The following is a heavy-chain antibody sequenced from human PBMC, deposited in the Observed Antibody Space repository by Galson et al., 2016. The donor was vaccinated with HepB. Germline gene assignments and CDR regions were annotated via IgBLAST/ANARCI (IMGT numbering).Heavy chain of an antibody. Sequence: SLRLSCAASGFTFSTHAMSWVRQAPGKGLEWVSVITGSGGYTNSADSVKGRFTISRDNSKNTLYLQMNSLRAEDTAVYYCAKGYGLFDSWGQGTPVTVSS. CDR3: AKGYGLFDS. V-gene: IGHV3-23*01. CDR2: ITGSGGYT. D-gene: IGHD4-17*01. J-gene: IGHJ4*02. CDR1: GFTFSTHA.